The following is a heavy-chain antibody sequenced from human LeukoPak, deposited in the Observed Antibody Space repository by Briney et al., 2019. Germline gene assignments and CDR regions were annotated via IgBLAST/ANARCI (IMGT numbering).Heavy chain of an antibody. D-gene: IGHD6-13*01. Sequence: GGSLRLSCAASGFTFNIYAMHWVRQAPGKGLEWVAVISYDESDEYYADSVKGRFTISRDNSKNTLYPQMNSLRVEDTAVYYCARRWSFDHWGQGTLVTVSS. CDR3: ARRWSFDH. V-gene: IGHV3-30*04. CDR1: GFTFNIYA. J-gene: IGHJ4*02. CDR2: ISYDESDE.